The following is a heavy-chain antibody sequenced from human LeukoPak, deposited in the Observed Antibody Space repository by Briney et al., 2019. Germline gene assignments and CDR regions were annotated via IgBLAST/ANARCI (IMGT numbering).Heavy chain of an antibody. V-gene: IGHV1-69*05. Sequence: SVKVSCKASGGTFSSYAISWVRQAPGQGLEWMGRIIPIFGTANYAQKFQGRVTITTDESTSTAYMELSSLRSEDTAVYYCATVIVGAPAYYYYYMDVWGKGTTVTVSS. CDR1: GGTFSSYA. J-gene: IGHJ6*03. CDR3: ATVIVGAPAYYYYYMDV. D-gene: IGHD1-26*01. CDR2: IIPIFGTA.